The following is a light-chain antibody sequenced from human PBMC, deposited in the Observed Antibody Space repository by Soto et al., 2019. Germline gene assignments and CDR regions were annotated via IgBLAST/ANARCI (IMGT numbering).Light chain of an antibody. CDR3: MQGLQTPRK. J-gene: IGKJ1*01. V-gene: IGKV2-28*01. CDR1: QSLLHSNGSNY. Sequence: DIVMTQSPLSLPVTPGEPASISCRSSQSLLHSNGSNYLAWYLQKPGQSPQLLIYLGSNRASGVPDRVSGSGSGTDFTLKISRVEAEDVGVYYCMQGLQTPRKFGQGTRVEI. CDR2: LGS.